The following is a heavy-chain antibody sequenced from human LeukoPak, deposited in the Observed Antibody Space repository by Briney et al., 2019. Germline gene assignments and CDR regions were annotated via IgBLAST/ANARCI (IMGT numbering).Heavy chain of an antibody. CDR2: ISWNSGSI. CDR3: AAGLGYSSGWYQY. Sequence: GGSLRLSCAASGFTFDDYAMHWVRHAPGKGLEWVSGISWNSGSIGYADSVKGRFTISRDNAKNSLYLQMNSLRAEDTALYYCAAGLGYSSGWYQYWGQGTLVTVSS. J-gene: IGHJ4*02. D-gene: IGHD6-19*01. CDR1: GFTFDDYA. V-gene: IGHV3-9*01.